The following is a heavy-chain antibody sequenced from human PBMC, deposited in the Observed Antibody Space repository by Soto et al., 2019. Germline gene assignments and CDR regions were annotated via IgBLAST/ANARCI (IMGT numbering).Heavy chain of an antibody. CDR2: ISYDGSNK. V-gene: IGHV3-30*18. CDR1: GFTFSSYG. CDR3: AKGEDSSSSGDNWFDP. D-gene: IGHD6-6*01. J-gene: IGHJ5*02. Sequence: GGSLRLSCAASGFTFSSYGMHWVRQAPGKGLEWVAVISYDGSNKYYADSVKGRFTISRDNSKNTLYLQMNSLRAEDTAVYYCAKGEDSSSSGDNWFDPWGQGTLVTVSS.